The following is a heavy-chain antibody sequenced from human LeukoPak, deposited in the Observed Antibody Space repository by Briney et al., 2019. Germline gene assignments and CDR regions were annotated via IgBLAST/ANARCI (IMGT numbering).Heavy chain of an antibody. CDR3: ARGAISNNARTKWAAMAPYYFDY. J-gene: IGHJ4*02. CDR1: GGSISSGGYY. D-gene: IGHD5-18*01. Sequence: SETLSLTCTVSGGSISSGGYYWGWIRQPPGKGLEWIGSIYYSGSTYYNPSLKSRVTISVDTSKNQFSLKLSSVTAADTAVYYCARGAISNNARTKWAAMAPYYFDYWGQGTLVTVSS. CDR2: IYYSGST. V-gene: IGHV4-39*01.